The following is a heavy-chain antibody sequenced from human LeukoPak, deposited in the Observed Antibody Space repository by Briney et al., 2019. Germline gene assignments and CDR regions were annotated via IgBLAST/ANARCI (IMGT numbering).Heavy chain of an antibody. V-gene: IGHV4-59*01. CDR3: AREERRASLDY. Sequence: SETLSLTRTVSGDSISNYYWTWIRQPPGKGLEWIGYIYYSGTTNYNPSLKSRVTISVATSKNQFSLKLTSVTAADTAVYYCAREERRASLDYWGQGTLVTVSS. CDR1: GDSISNYY. CDR2: IYYSGTT. J-gene: IGHJ4*02. D-gene: IGHD1-1*01.